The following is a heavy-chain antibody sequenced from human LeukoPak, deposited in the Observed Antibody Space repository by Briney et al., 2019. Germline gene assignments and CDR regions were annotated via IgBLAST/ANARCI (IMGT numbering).Heavy chain of an antibody. CDR3: ASGPELRSTPIDV. Sequence: SQPLSLTCTVSGGSISSGGYYWRWIRKHPGKGLERIDDSYYCGSTYYNPSLKSRVTISVDTSKNQFSLKLDSVTAADTAVYYCASGPELRSTPIDVWGQGTLVTVSS. D-gene: IGHD2-2*01. CDR2: SYYCGST. CDR1: GGSISSGGYY. V-gene: IGHV4-31*03. J-gene: IGHJ4*01.